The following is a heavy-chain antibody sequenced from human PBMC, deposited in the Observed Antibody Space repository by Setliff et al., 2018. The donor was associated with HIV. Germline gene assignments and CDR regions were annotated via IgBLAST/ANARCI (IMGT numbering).Heavy chain of an antibody. D-gene: IGHD3-10*01. CDR1: GDFFSSDYY. CDR2: IHYSGST. Sequence: LSLTCTVSGDFFSSDYYWGWIRQSPGKGLEWIGSIHYSGSTNYNPSLKSRVTISVDTSKNQFSLKLSSVTAADTALYFCAREAYFFASGTYYFDSWGQGTLVTVSS. V-gene: IGHV4-38-2*02. CDR3: AREAYFFASGTYYFDS. J-gene: IGHJ4*02.